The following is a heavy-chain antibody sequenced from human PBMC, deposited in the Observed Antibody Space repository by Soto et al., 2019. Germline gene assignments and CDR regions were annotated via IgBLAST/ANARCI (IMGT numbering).Heavy chain of an antibody. Sequence: SETLSLTCSVSGTSVSNYYWSWIRQPPGKGLEHIGRIYTSGSTSYNPSLKSRVTMSMDTSHTQIFLNLPSVAAADTAVYYCARAGTQLSYALDKGGQGILVTVS. CDR1: GTSVSNYY. V-gene: IGHV4-4*07. J-gene: IGHJ4*02. CDR3: ARAGTQLSYALDK. D-gene: IGHD3-16*01. CDR2: IYTSGST.